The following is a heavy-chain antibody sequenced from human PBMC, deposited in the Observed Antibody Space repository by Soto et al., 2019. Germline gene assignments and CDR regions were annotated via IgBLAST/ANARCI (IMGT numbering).Heavy chain of an antibody. D-gene: IGHD4-4*01. Sequence: QLQLQESGSGLVKPSQTLSLTCAVSGGSISSGGYSWSWIRQPPGKVLEWIGYIYHSGSTYYNQSIKSRVTISVDRSKNQVSLKLSSVTAADTAVSYCERGMTTVTTLDYWGQGTLVTVSS. CDR2: IYHSGST. V-gene: IGHV4-30-2*01. CDR1: GGSISSGGYS. J-gene: IGHJ4*02. CDR3: ERGMTTVTTLDY.